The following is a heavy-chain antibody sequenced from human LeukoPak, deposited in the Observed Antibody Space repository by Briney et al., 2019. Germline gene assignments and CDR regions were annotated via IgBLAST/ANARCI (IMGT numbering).Heavy chain of an antibody. Sequence: PGGSLRLSWAASGFTVSSNYMSWVRQAPGKGLEWVSVIYSGGSTYYADSVKGRFTISRDNSKNTLYLQMNSLRAEDTAVYYCARDGDCSGGSCYVLNAFDIWGQGTMVTVSS. D-gene: IGHD2-15*01. CDR3: ARDGDCSGGSCYVLNAFDI. CDR2: IYSGGST. J-gene: IGHJ3*02. V-gene: IGHV3-66*01. CDR1: GFTVSSNY.